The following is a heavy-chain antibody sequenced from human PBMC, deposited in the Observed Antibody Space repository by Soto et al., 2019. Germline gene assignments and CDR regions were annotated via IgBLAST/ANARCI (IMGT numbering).Heavy chain of an antibody. Sequence: GGSRRLSCVASGFTFSNFATHWVRQAPGKGLEWVAIISYDGANKYYADSGKGRFTISRDNSENTLYLQMESLRPEDTAVYYCAIGSTWHSGTYISHYAMHVSGQGSTV. D-gene: IGHD1-26*01. J-gene: IGHJ6*02. CDR1: GFTFSNFA. V-gene: IGHV3-30-3*01. CDR2: ISYDGANK. CDR3: AIGSTWHSGTYISHYAMHV.